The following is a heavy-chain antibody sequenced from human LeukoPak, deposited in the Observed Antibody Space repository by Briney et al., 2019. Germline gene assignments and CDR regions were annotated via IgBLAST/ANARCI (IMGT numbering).Heavy chain of an antibody. J-gene: IGHJ6*02. CDR2: ISYDGSNK. CDR3: ARDTSGYYDFWSGYYYYGMDV. CDR1: GFTFSSYG. V-gene: IGHV3-30*03. D-gene: IGHD3-3*01. Sequence: PGGSLRLSCAASGFTFSSYGMHWVRQAPGKGLEWVAVISYDGSNKYYADSVKGRFTISRDNSKNTLYLQMNSLRAEDTAVYYCARDTSGYYDFWSGYYYYGMDVWGQGTTVTVSS.